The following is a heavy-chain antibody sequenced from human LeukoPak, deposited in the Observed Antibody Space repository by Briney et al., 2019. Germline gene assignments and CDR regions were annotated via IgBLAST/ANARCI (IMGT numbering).Heavy chain of an antibody. CDR2: ISSSSSYI. CDR1: GFTFSSYS. Sequence: PGGSLRLSCAASGFTFSSYSMNWVRQAPGKGLEWVSSISSSSSYIYYADSVKGRFTISRDNSKNTLYLQMNSLRAEDTAVYYCAREGWESSSWSPYYFDYWGQGTLVTVSS. CDR3: AREGWESSSWSPYYFDY. D-gene: IGHD6-13*01. V-gene: IGHV3-21*04. J-gene: IGHJ4*02.